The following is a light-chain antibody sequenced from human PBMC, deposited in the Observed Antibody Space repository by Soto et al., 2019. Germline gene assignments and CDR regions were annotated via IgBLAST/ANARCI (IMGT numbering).Light chain of an antibody. Sequence: QSALTQPASVSGSPGQSITISCSGTSEDVGGYNYVSWYQHYPGKAPKLIIYEVSNRPSGLSNRFSGSKSGSTASLTISGLQAEDEAHYYCSSYTSSNTLVFGTGTKLTVL. CDR3: SSYTSSNTLV. CDR2: EVS. CDR1: SEDVGGYNY. V-gene: IGLV2-14*01. J-gene: IGLJ1*01.